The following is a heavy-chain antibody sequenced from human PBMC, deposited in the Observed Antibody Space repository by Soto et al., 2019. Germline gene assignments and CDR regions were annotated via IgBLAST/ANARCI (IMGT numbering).Heavy chain of an antibody. D-gene: IGHD6-13*01. Sequence: GESLKISCKASGYIFIDYWIGWVRQMPGKGLEWMGIVYPRDSDTRYSPSFQGQVTISADKSISTAYLQWSSLKASDTAMYYCARHGSVGIAAAPTYGMDVWGQGTTVTVSS. V-gene: IGHV5-51*01. CDR2: VYPRDSDT. CDR1: GYIFIDYW. CDR3: ARHGSVGIAAAPTYGMDV. J-gene: IGHJ6*02.